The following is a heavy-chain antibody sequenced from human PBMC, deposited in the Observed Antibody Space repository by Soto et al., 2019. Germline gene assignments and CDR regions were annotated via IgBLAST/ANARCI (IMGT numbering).Heavy chain of an antibody. CDR1: GVTFSSYA. D-gene: IGHD3-22*01. CDR2: IKSRTDGGTT. V-gene: IGHV3-15*01. J-gene: IGHJ3*02. Sequence: EVQLLESGGGLVQPGGSLRLSCAASGVTFSSYAMSWVRQAPGKGLEWVGRIKSRTDGGTTDYGAPVKGRFTISRDDLTTTLYLQLNSLKTADTAVYYCATGYNDGSSYHGDDAFDIWGQGTMVTVSS. CDR3: ATGYNDGSSYHGDDAFDI.